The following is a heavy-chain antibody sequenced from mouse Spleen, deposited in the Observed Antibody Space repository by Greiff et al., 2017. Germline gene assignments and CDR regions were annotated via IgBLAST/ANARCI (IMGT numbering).Heavy chain of an antibody. Sequence: VQVVESGPGLVAPSQSLSITCSVSGFSLTSYGVSWVRQPPGKGLEWLGVIWGDGSTNYHSALISRLSISKDNSKSQVFLKLNSLQTDDTATYSGATPYANYGGFAYGGQGTLVTVSA. J-gene: IGHJ3*01. CDR3: ATPYANYGGFAY. V-gene: IGHV2-3*01. D-gene: IGHD2-1*01. CDR1: GFSLTSYG. CDR2: IWGDGST.